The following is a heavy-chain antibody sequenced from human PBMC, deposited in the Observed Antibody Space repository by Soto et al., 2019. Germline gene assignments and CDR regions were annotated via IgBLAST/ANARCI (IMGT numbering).Heavy chain of an antibody. Sequence: QVQLVESGGGVVQPGRSLRLSCAASGFTFSSYGMHWVRQAPGKGLEWVAVISYDGSNKYYADSVKGRFTISRDNSKNTLYLQMNSLRAEDTAVYYCAKDRIAAVFFGQDGMDVWGQGTTVTVSS. D-gene: IGHD6-13*01. J-gene: IGHJ6*02. CDR1: GFTFSSYG. CDR2: ISYDGSNK. CDR3: AKDRIAAVFFGQDGMDV. V-gene: IGHV3-30*18.